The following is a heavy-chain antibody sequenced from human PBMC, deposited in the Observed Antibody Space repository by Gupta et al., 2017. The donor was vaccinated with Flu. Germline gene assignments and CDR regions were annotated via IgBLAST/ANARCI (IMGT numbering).Heavy chain of an antibody. V-gene: IGHV3-7*01. J-gene: IGHJ4*02. D-gene: IGHD5-12*01. Sequence: EVRPVESGGGLVQPGGSLRLSCVVSEFTFRSYWMSWVRQAPGKGLEWVANINQDGSTINDADSVKGRFTISRDNAKNSLYLQINSLRAEDTAVYYCARDRGWLQHDDWGQGTLVTVSS. CDR3: ARDRGWLQHDD. CDR1: EFTFRSYW. CDR2: INQDGSTI.